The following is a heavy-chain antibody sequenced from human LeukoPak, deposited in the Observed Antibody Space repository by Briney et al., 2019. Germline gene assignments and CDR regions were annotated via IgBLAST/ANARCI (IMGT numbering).Heavy chain of an antibody. Sequence: PSETLSLTCTVSGGSISSSSYYWGWIRQPPGKGLEWIVSIYYSGRTYYNPSLKSRVTISVDTSKNQFSLKLSSVTAADTAVFYCARIVVVTTLSDYYFDYWGQGTLVTVSS. CDR3: ARIVVVTTLSDYYFDY. V-gene: IGHV4-39*01. CDR2: IYYSGRT. CDR1: GGSISSSSYY. D-gene: IGHD3-22*01. J-gene: IGHJ4*02.